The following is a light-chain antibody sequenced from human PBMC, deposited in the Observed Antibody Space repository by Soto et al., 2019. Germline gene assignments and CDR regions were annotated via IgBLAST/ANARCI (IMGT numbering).Light chain of an antibody. CDR1: SSDVGGYNY. V-gene: IGLV2-14*01. CDR2: EVS. J-gene: IGLJ1*01. CDR3: SSYTSSSTLV. Sequence: QSVLTQPASVSGSPGKSITISCTGTSSDVGGYNYVAWYQQYPGKAPKLMIYEVSDRPSGVSIRFSGSKSGNTASLTISGLQADDEADYYCSSYTSSSTLVFXTGTKVTVL.